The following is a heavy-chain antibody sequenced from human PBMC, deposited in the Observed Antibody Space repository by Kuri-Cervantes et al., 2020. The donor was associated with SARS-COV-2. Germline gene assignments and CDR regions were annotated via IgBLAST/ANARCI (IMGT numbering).Heavy chain of an antibody. CDR1: GGSFSGYY. J-gene: IGHJ3*02. D-gene: IGHD2-2*01. Sequence: ESLKISCAVYGGSFSGYYWSWIRQPPGKGLEWIGEISHSGSTNYNPSLKSRVTISVDTSKNQFSLKLSSVTAADTAVYYCARETNRYCSSTSCYFSVRDNAFDIWGQGTMVTVSS. V-gene: IGHV4-34*01. CDR2: ISHSGST. CDR3: ARETNRYCSSTSCYFSVRDNAFDI.